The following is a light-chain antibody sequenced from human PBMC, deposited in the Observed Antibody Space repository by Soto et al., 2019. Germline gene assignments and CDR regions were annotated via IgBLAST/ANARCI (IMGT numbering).Light chain of an antibody. CDR3: ETWDSNTQV. Sequence: QPVLTQSSSASASLGSSVKLTCTLSSGHSSYIIAWHQQQPGKAPRYLMKLERSGSYNKGSGVPDRFSGSSSGADRYLTISNLQSEDEAEYYCETWDSNTQVFGGGTKLTVL. V-gene: IGLV4-60*03. J-gene: IGLJ3*02. CDR1: SGHSSYI. CDR2: LERSGSY.